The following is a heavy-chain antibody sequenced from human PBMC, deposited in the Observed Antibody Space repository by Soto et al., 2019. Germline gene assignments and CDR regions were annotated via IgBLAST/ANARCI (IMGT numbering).Heavy chain of an antibody. CDR1: GFTVSDYY. J-gene: IGHJ4*02. CDR2: SSNSGTYT. CDR3: ARSGDNYNVLDY. Sequence: GSLRLSCASSGFTVSDYYMSWILQAPVKGLEWLSYSSNSGTYTRYADSVKGRFSISRDNAKNSLYLQINSLRGEDSATYYCARSGDNYNVLDYWGQGTPVTVSS. V-gene: IGHV3-11*06. D-gene: IGHD3-10*02.